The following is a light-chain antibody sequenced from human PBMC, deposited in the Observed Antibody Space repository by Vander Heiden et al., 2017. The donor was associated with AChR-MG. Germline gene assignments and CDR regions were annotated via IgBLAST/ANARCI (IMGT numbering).Light chain of an antibody. Sequence: YVLAQPPSVSVAPGKTARITCGGTNIGSKSVHWFQQKPGQAPVVVVYDDSDRPSGIPERVSGSNSGNTATLTISRVEAGDEADYYCQVWDRTNDHVVFGGGTKLTVL. CDR1: NIGSKS. CDR2: DDS. V-gene: IGLV3-21*03. CDR3: QVWDRTNDHVV. J-gene: IGLJ3*02.